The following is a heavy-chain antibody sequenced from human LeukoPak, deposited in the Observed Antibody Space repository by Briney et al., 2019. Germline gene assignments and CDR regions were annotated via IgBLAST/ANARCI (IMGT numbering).Heavy chain of an antibody. Sequence: SETLSLTCAVSGGSFSGYYWSWIRQPPGKGLEWIGEINHSGSTNYNPSLKSRVTISVDTSKNQSSLKLSSVTAADTAVYYCARGDFFGYWGQGTLVTVSS. CDR3: ARGDFFGY. V-gene: IGHV4-34*01. CDR1: GGSFSGYY. D-gene: IGHD3-3*01. J-gene: IGHJ4*02. CDR2: INHSGST.